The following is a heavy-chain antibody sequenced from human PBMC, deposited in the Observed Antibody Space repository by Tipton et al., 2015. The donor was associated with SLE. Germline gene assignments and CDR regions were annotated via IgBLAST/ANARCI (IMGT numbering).Heavy chain of an antibody. J-gene: IGHJ3*02. CDR1: GGSFSSGGYY. CDR2: IYYSGST. Sequence: LRLSCSVSGGSFSSGGYYWSWIRQPPGKGLEWIGYIYYSGSTNYNPSLKSRVTISVDTSKNQFSLKLSSVTAADTAVYYCARDPGAFGGAFDIWGQGTMVTVSS. D-gene: IGHD1-14*01. V-gene: IGHV4-61*08. CDR3: ARDPGAFGGAFDI.